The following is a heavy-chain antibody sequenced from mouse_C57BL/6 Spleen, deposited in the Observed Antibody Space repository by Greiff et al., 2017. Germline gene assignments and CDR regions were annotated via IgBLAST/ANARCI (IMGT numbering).Heavy chain of an antibody. D-gene: IGHD1-1*01. CDR2: ISSGGDYI. Sequence: VQLMESGEGLVKPGGSLKLSCAASGFTFRSYAMSWVRQTPEKRLEWVAYISSGGDYIYYADTVKGRFTISRANARNPLYLQMSSLKSEDTAMYYCTREGLLNYAMDYWGQGTSVTVSS. J-gene: IGHJ4*01. V-gene: IGHV5-9-1*02. CDR1: GFTFRSYA. CDR3: TREGLLNYAMDY.